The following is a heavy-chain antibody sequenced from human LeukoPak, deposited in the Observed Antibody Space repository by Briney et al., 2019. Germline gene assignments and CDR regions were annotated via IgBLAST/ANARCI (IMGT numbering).Heavy chain of an antibody. D-gene: IGHD6-19*01. CDR3: ASSPYSSGWYSY. J-gene: IGHJ4*02. V-gene: IGHV3-21*01. CDR1: GFTFSSYS. CDR2: ISSSSSYI. Sequence: GGSLRLSCAASGFTFSSYSMNWVRQAPGKGLEWVSSISSSSSYIYYADSVKGRFTISRDNAKNSLYLQMNSLRAEDTAVYYCASSPYSSGWYSYWGQGTLVTVSS.